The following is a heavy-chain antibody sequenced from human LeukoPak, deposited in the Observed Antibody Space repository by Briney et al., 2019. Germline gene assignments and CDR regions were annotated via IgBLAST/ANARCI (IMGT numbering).Heavy chain of an antibody. CDR1: GGSFSGYY. CDR2: INHSGST. Sequence: SETLSLTCAVYGGSFSGYYWSWIRQPPGKGLEWIGEINHSGSTNYNPSLKSRVTISVDTSKNQFSLKLSSVTAADTAVYYCARGSDYGLDYWGQGTLVTVSS. J-gene: IGHJ4*02. V-gene: IGHV4-34*01. D-gene: IGHD4-17*01. CDR3: ARGSDYGLDY.